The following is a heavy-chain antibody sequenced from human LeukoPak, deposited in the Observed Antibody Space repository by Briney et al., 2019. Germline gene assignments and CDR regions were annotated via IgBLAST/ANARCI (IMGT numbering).Heavy chain of an antibody. CDR3: ARGWPHPFRSGYYSVFDY. Sequence: SETLSLTCAVYGGSFSGYYWSWIRQPPGKGLEWIGEINHSGSTNYNPSLKSRVTISVDTSKNQFSLKLSSVTAADTAVYYCARGWPHPFRSGYYSVFDYWGQGTLVTVSS. V-gene: IGHV4-34*01. CDR1: GGSFSGYY. D-gene: IGHD3-22*01. J-gene: IGHJ4*02. CDR2: INHSGST.